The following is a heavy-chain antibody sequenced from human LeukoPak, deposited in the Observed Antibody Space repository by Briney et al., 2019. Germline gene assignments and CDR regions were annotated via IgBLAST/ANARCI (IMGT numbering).Heavy chain of an antibody. Sequence: PSETLSLTCTVSGGSISSYYWSWIRQPPGKGLEWIGYIYYSGSTNYNPSLKSRVTISVDTSKNHFSLKLRSVTAADTAVYYCARERIQLWDDAFDIWGQGTMVTVSS. J-gene: IGHJ3*02. CDR3: ARERIQLWDDAFDI. D-gene: IGHD5-18*01. CDR2: IYYSGST. CDR1: GGSISSYY. V-gene: IGHV4-59*01.